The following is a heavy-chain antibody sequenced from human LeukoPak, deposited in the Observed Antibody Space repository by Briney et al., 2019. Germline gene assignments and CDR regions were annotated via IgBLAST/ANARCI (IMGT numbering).Heavy chain of an antibody. CDR1: GGSISSGSYY. CDR3: ASTPYYYDSSGYYYEGLDY. CDR2: IYTSGST. D-gene: IGHD3-22*01. V-gene: IGHV4-61*02. Sequence: SQTLSLTCTVSGGSISSGSYYWSWIRQPAGKGLEWIGRIYTSGSTNYNPSLKSRVTISVDTSKSQFSLKLSSVTAADTAVYYCASTPYYYDSSGYYYEGLDYWGQGTLVTVSS. J-gene: IGHJ4*02.